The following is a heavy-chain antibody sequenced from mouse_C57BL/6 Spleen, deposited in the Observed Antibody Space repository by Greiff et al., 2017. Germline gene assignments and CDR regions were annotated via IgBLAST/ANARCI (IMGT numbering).Heavy chain of an antibody. CDR1: GFSLSTSGMG. D-gene: IGHD1-1*01. Sequence: QVTLKESGPGILQSSQTLSLTCSFSGFSLSTSGMGVSWIRQPSGKGLEWLAHIYWDDDKRYNPSLKSRLTISKDTSRNQVFLKITSVDTADTATYYCARDYGGYFDVWGTGTTVTVSS. J-gene: IGHJ1*03. CDR3: ARDYGGYFDV. V-gene: IGHV8-12*01. CDR2: IYWDDDK.